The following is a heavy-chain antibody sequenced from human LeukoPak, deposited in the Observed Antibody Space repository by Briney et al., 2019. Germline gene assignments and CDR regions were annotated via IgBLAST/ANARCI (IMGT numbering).Heavy chain of an antibody. CDR1: GGSISSYY. V-gene: IGHV4-4*07. J-gene: IGHJ6*03. D-gene: IGHD2-2*02. Sequence: PSETLSLTCTASGGSISSYYWSWIRQPAGKGLEWIGRIYTSGSTNYNPSLKSRVTISVDKSKNQFSLKLSSVTAADTAVYYCARERDGIVVVPAAIRGEYYYYYMDVWGKGTTVTVSS. CDR2: IYTSGST. CDR3: ARERDGIVVVPAAIRGEYYYYYMDV.